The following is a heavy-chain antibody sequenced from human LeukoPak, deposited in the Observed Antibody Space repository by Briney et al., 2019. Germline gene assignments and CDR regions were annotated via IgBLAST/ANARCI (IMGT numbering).Heavy chain of an antibody. CDR2: IIPIFGTA. Sequence: SVKVSCKASGGTFSSYAISWVRQAPGQGLEWMGRIIPIFGTANYAQKFQGRVTITTDESTSTAYMELSSLRSEDTAVYYCARPRSGPDAFDIWGQGTMVTVSS. V-gene: IGHV1-69*05. J-gene: IGHJ3*02. CDR1: GGTFSSYA. D-gene: IGHD3-3*01. CDR3: ARPRSGPDAFDI.